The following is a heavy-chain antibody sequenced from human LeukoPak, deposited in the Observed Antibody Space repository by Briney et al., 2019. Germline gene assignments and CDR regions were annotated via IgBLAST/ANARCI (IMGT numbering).Heavy chain of an antibody. D-gene: IGHD1-14*01. CDR3: ARNGRDYYYGMDV. V-gene: IGHV3-33*08. CDR2: IWYDGSNK. Sequence: GSLRLSCAASGFTFSSYGMHWVRQAPGKGLEWVAVIWYDGSNKYYADSVKGRFTISRDNSKNTLYLQMNSLRAEDTAVYYCARNGRDYYYGMDVWGQGTTVTVSS. CDR1: GFTFSSYG. J-gene: IGHJ6*02.